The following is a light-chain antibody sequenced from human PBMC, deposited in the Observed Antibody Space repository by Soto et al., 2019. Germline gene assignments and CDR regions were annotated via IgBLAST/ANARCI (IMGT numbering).Light chain of an antibody. Sequence: DLPMTQSPSSLSASVGDRVTITCRASQSISSYLNWYQQKPGKAPKLLIYAASSLQTEVPSRFSGSGSGTDFTLTISSLQPADFATYYCQQSYSTPWTFGQGTKVEIK. CDR1: QSISSY. J-gene: IGKJ1*01. CDR2: AAS. CDR3: QQSYSTPWT. V-gene: IGKV1-39*01.